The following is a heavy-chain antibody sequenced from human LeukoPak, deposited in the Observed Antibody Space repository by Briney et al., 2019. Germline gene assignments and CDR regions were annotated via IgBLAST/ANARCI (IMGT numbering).Heavy chain of an antibody. J-gene: IGHJ4*02. D-gene: IGHD6-19*01. CDR3: ARDRGSSGWYEFEY. Sequence: GGSLTLSCAASGFTFSTYAVNWLRQAPGKGLEWVSAISSSGGTTYYADSVKGRFSISRDNSKNTLYLQMNSLRAEDTAVYYCARDRGSSGWYEFEYWGQGTLVTVSS. CDR2: ISSSGGTT. V-gene: IGHV3-23*01. CDR1: GFTFSTYA.